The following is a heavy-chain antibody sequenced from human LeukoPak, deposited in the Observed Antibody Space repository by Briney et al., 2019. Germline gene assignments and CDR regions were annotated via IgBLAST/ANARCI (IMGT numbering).Heavy chain of an antibody. Sequence: SETLSLTCTVSGVSIITYYWSWSRQPPGKGLEWLGYIYSSGSTYYNPSLKSRVTISVDTSKKQFSLKLSSVTAADTAVYYCAREGTTHAGVDQWGQGTLVTVSS. J-gene: IGHJ4*02. CDR2: IYSSGST. V-gene: IGHV4-59*01. CDR3: AREGTTHAGVDQ. D-gene: IGHD1-14*01. CDR1: GVSIITYY.